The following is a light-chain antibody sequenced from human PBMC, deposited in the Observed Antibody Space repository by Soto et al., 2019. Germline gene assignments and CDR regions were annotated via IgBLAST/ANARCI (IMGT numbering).Light chain of an antibody. Sequence: QSVLTQPASVSGSPGQSITISCTGTSSDVGGYDYVSWYQQYAGKAPKLTIYNVRNRPSGVSNRFSGSKSGNTASLTISGLQPEDEADYFCSSYTNSGTLLFGGGTQLTVL. J-gene: IGLJ2*01. CDR1: SSDVGGYDY. CDR3: SSYTNSGTLL. CDR2: NVR. V-gene: IGLV2-14*01.